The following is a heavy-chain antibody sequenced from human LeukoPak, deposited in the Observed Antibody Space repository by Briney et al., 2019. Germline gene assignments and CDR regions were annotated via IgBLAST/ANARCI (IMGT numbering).Heavy chain of an antibody. J-gene: IGHJ6*02. CDR1: GFAFSSYD. D-gene: IGHD6-6*01. CDR3: ARAPPYSSASWGYYGMDV. CDR2: IGIAGDT. Sequence: GGSLRLSCAASGFAFSSYDMHWVRQTIGKGLEWVSSIGIAGDTYYPGSVKGRITISRENAKNSLYLQMNSLRAGDTAVYYCARAPPYSSASWGYYGMDVWGQGTTVTVSS. V-gene: IGHV3-13*01.